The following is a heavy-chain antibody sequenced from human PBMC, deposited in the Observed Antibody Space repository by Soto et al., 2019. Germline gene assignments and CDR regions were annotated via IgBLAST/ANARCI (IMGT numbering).Heavy chain of an antibody. CDR3: ARASSDPGSSWYFDL. CDR2: IIPILGIA. J-gene: IGHJ2*01. V-gene: IGHV1-69*02. D-gene: IGHD3-22*01. CDR1: GGTFSSYT. Sequence: QVQLVQSGAEVKKPGSSVKVSCKASGGTFSSYTISWVRQAPGQGLEWMGRIIPILGIANYAQKFQGRVTITADKSTSRAYMELSSLRSEDTAVYYCARASSDPGSSWYFDLWGRGTLVTVSS.